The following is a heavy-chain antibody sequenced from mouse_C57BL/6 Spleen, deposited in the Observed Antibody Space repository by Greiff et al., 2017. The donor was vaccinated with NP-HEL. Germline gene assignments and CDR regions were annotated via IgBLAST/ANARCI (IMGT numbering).Heavy chain of an antibody. J-gene: IGHJ2*01. V-gene: IGHV1-54*01. CDR1: GYAFTNYL. CDR3: ALGALVTTGFDY. CDR2: INPGSGGT. Sequence: LQESGAELVRPGTSVKVSCKASGYAFTNYLIEWVKQRPGQGLEWIGVINPGSGGTNYNVKFKGKATLTADKSSSTAYMQLSSLTSEDSAVYFCALGALVTTGFDYWGQGTTLTVSS. D-gene: IGHD2-2*01.